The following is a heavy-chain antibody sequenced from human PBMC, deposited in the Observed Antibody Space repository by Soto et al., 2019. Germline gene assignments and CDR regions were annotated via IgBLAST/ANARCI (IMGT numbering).Heavy chain of an antibody. CDR1: GFNFSPYR. CDR3: ARGSNPAFDP. V-gene: IGHV3-74*01. J-gene: IGHJ5*02. Sequence: GGSLRLSCAASGFNFSPYRMHWVRQTPGKGLVWVSRINAEGNTIYADSWKGRFTISRDKAKNMLYLQMTSLRAEHTAVYSCARGSNPAFDPWGKGNMVTVSS. CDR2: INAEGNT.